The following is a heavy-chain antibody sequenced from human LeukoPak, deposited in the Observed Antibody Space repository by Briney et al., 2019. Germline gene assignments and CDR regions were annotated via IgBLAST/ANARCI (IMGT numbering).Heavy chain of an antibody. CDR1: GYTFTNYY. J-gene: IGHJ4*02. CDR3: ARDRWQQLVDY. D-gene: IGHD6-13*01. Sequence: ASVKVSCKASGYTFTNYYMHWVRQAPGQGLEWMGIIYTNGGSTSYAQKFQGRVTMTRDASTSTVYMELSSLRSEDTAVYYCARDRWQQLVDYWGQGTLVTVSS. CDR2: IYTNGGST. V-gene: IGHV1-46*01.